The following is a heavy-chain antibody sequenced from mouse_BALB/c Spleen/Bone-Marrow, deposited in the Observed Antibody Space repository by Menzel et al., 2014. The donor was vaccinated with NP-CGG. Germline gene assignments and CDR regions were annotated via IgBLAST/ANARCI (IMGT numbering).Heavy chain of an antibody. CDR3: TRDHDYDWYFDV. CDR1: GFTSSSFG. V-gene: IGHV5-17*02. CDR2: ISSDSDTI. Sequence: EVQVVESGGGLVQPGGSRKLSCTASGFTSSSFGMHWVRQAPEKGLEWVAYISSDSDTIYYADTVKGRFTISRDNPKDTLFLQMTSLRSEDTAMYYCTRDHDYDWYFDVWGAGTTVTVSS. D-gene: IGHD2-4*01. J-gene: IGHJ1*01.